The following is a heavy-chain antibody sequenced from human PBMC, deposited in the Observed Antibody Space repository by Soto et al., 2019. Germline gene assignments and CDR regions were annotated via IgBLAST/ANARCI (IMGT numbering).Heavy chain of an antibody. CDR1: GFSLSTNGVR. Sequence: ESGPTLVNPTQTLTLTCTFSGFSLSTNGVRVSWIRQSPGKALEWLARIHWDGAKFYLTSLKTTLTISKDTSKNQVVLTMTNMAPVDTATYYCARSYGFGNAPPLASWGQGTLVTVSS. D-gene: IGHD3-10*01. J-gene: IGHJ4*02. CDR3: ARSYGFGNAPPLAS. CDR2: IHWDGAK. V-gene: IGHV2-70*04.